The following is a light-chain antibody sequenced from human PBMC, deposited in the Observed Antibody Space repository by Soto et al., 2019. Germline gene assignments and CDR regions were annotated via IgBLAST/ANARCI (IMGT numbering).Light chain of an antibody. V-gene: IGKV3-15*01. Sequence: EIVMTQSPATLSASPGGRATLSCRARQSVTSNLAWYRQKPGQSPILLIYGASTRAAGIPARFSGSGSGTEFTLTISSLQSEDFAVYYCQQYHKWPLTFGGGTKVEIK. CDR2: GAS. J-gene: IGKJ4*01. CDR1: QSVTSN. CDR3: QQYHKWPLT.